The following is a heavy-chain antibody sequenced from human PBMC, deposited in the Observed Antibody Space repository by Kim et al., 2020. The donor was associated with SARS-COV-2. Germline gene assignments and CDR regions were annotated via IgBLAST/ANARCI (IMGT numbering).Heavy chain of an antibody. D-gene: IGHD6-19*01. CDR3: ARQPSPIAVAGILGYYFDY. CDR2: ISSSSSYI. J-gene: IGHJ4*02. V-gene: IGHV3-21*01. CDR1: GFTFSSYS. Sequence: GGSLRLSCAASGFTFSSYSMNWVRQAPGKGLEWVSSISSSSSYIYYADSVKGRFTISRDNAKNSLYLQMNSLRAEDTAVYYCARQPSPIAVAGILGYYFDYWGQGTLVTVSS.